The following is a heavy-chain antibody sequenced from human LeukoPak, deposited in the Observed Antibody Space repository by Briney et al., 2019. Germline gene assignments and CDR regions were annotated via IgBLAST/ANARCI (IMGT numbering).Heavy chain of an antibody. J-gene: IGHJ4*02. V-gene: IGHV4-59*01. CDR3: ASSRGGCSSTSCYDY. D-gene: IGHD2-2*01. Sequence: PSETLSLTCTVSGGPISSYYWSWVRQPPGKGLEWIGYIYYSGSTNYNPSLKSRVTISVDTSKNQFSLKLSSVTAADTAVYYCASSRGGCSSTSCYDYWGQGTLVTVSS. CDR1: GGPISSYY. CDR2: IYYSGST.